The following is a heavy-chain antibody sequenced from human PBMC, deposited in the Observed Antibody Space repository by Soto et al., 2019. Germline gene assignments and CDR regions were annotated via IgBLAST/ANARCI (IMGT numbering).Heavy chain of an antibody. J-gene: IGHJ3*01. CDR3: VAELYSGGGCCSFDF. CDR2: IIVASGRT. V-gene: IGHV1-58*01. D-gene: IGHD2-21*02. CDR1: GCTFTNSA. Sequence: SVKVSCKTSGCTFTNSAVHWVRQARGQRLEWIGWIIVASGRTNYAREVQERVTISRDTSTSTAYMELSGLRSEDTAVYYCVAELYSGGGCCSFDFWGQGTMVTVS.